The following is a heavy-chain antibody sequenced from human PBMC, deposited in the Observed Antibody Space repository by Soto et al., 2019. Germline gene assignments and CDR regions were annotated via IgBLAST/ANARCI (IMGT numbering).Heavy chain of an antibody. CDR1: GFTFSTYW. CDR2: INGDGSYT. CDR3: VRTWHGFDI. J-gene: IGHJ3*02. Sequence: EVQLVESGGGLVQPGGSLRLSCAASGFTFSTYWMHWVRQAPEKGLLWVSHINGDGSYTDFADSVKGRFTISRDNAKNTVYLQMQSLRVEDTALYFCVRTWHGFDIWGPGTMVTVSS. V-gene: IGHV3-74*01.